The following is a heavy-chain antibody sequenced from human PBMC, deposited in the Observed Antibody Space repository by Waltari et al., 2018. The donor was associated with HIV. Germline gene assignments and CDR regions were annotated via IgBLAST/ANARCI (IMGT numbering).Heavy chain of an antibody. CDR2: ITDTGIRT. Sequence: VQQLESGGDLVQPGGSLRLSCVASGCHVKNYAMSWVRQAPGKGLEWVSVITDTGIRTHYADSVKGRFTISRDNSKNTLNLQMNSLRAEDTAVYYCAKGGASFGFDPWGQGTLVTVSS. CDR1: GCHVKNYA. D-gene: IGHD1-26*01. J-gene: IGHJ5*02. CDR3: AKGGASFGFDP. V-gene: IGHV3-23*01.